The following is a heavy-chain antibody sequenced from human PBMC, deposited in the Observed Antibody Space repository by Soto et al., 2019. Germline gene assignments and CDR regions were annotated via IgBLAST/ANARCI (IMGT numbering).Heavy chain of an antibody. D-gene: IGHD5-12*01. Sequence: ASVKVSCKASGYTFTSYGISWVRQAPGQGLEWMGWISAYNGNTNYAQKLQGRVTMTTDTSTSTAYMELRSLRSDDTAVYYCARGPPGGYSGLYYYGMDVWGQGTTVTVSS. V-gene: IGHV1-18*01. CDR3: ARGPPGGYSGLYYYGMDV. CDR2: ISAYNGNT. CDR1: GYTFTSYG. J-gene: IGHJ6*02.